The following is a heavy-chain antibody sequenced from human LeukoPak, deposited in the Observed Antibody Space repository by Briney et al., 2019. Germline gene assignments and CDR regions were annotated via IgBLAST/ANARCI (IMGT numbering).Heavy chain of an antibody. V-gene: IGHV4-4*07. J-gene: IGHJ4*02. CDR1: GGSISSXX. D-gene: IGHD4-17*01. CDR2: XXXSGST. CDR3: ARDILYDDSYVAQYYFDY. Sequence: SETLSLTCXVSGGSISSXXXXXXXQPAXXXLXXXXXXXXSGSTNYNPSLKSRVTMSVDTSKNQFSLKLSSVTAADTAVYYRARDILYDDSYVAQYYFDYWGQGTLVTVSS.